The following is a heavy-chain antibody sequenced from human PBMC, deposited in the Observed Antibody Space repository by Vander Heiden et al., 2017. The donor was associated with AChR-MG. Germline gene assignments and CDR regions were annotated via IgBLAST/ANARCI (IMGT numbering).Heavy chain of an antibody. J-gene: IGHJ3*01. D-gene: IGHD3-10*01. CDR2: ISGSGGSV. CDR1: GFPFDAYA. Sequence: EVQLLESGGGLVQAGGSLRLSCAASGFPFDAYALSWVRQAPGKRPEWVAAISGSGGSVYYADYVRGRFTISRDNSKNTVSLQMNSLRAEDTALYYCARGGRYYDFTGSDDAYHVWGQGTLVTVSS. CDR3: ARGGRYYDFTGSDDAYHV. V-gene: IGHV3-23*01.